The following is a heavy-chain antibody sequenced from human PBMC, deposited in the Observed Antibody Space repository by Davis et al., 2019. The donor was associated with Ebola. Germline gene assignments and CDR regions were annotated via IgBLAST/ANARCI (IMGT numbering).Heavy chain of an antibody. CDR1: GYTFTDYY. V-gene: IGHV1-2*02. CDR3: ARGTWIAATDDY. J-gene: IGHJ4*02. CDR2: INPNSGGT. Sequence: ASVKVSCKASGYTFTDYYMHWVRQAPGQGLEWMGWINPNSGGTNYAQKFQGRVTMTRDTSISTAYMELSRLRSDDTAVYYCARGTWIAATDDYWGQGTLVTVSS. D-gene: IGHD6-6*01.